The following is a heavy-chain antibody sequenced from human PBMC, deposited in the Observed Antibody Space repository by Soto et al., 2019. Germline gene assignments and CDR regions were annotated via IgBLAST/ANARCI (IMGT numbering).Heavy chain of an antibody. CDR3: ARDTESGFTDDAFDI. CDR1: GFTFSSYW. Sequence: HPGGSLRLSCAASGFTFSSYWMSWVRQAPGKGLEWVANIKQDGSEKYYVDSVKGRFTISRDNAKNSLYLQMNSLRAEDTAVYYCARDTESGFTDDAFDIWGQGTMVTVSS. J-gene: IGHJ3*02. D-gene: IGHD3-3*01. CDR2: IKQDGSEK. V-gene: IGHV3-7*01.